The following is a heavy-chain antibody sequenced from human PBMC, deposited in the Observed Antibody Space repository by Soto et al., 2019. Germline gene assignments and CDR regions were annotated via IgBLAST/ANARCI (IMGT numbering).Heavy chain of an antibody. V-gene: IGHV3-30*18. CDR2: ISSDGNNK. D-gene: IGHD5-12*01. Sequence: QVPLVESGGGVVQPGRSLRLSCAASGFTFDSYGMHWVRQAPGKGLEWVAVISSDGNNKYYADSVKGRFSIYRDNSNKTKQLLMSNWMVEDTAAYYCGKHLRQDAGTGCGSWGQGTLVTVSP. CDR3: GKHLRQDAGTGCGS. CDR1: GFTFDSYG. J-gene: IGHJ5*02.